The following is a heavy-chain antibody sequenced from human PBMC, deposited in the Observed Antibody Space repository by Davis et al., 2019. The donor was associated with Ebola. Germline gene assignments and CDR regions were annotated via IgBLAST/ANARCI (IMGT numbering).Heavy chain of an antibody. CDR1: GFTFSNSA. D-gene: IGHD1-26*01. J-gene: IGHJ6*02. CDR2: ISGTGGST. V-gene: IGHV3-23*01. Sequence: GGSLRLSCATSGFTFSNSAMSWVRQAPGKGLEWVSAISGTGGSTYYADSVKGRFTISRDNSKNTLSLQMNSLRAEDTAVYYCARDGRNGMDVWGQGTTVTVSS. CDR3: ARDGRNGMDV.